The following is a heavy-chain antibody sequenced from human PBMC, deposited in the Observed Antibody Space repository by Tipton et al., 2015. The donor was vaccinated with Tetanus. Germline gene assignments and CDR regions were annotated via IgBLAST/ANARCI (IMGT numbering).Heavy chain of an antibody. Sequence: QSGAEVKKPGASVKVSCKASGYTFTSYGISWVRQAPGQGLEWMGWISAYNGNTNYAQKLQGRVTMTTDTSTSTAYMELRSLRSDDTAVYSCAREELVVVADYYYYGMDVWGQGTTVTVSS. CDR1: GYTFTSYG. D-gene: IGHD2-2*01. CDR2: ISAYNGNT. V-gene: IGHV1-18*01. CDR3: AREELVVVADYYYYGMDV. J-gene: IGHJ6*02.